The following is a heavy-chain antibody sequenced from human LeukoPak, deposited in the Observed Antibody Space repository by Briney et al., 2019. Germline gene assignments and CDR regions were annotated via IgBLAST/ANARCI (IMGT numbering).Heavy chain of an antibody. CDR1: GYFISSGYY. D-gene: IGHD2-15*01. Sequence: PSETLSLTCTVSGYFISSGYYWSWIRQPPGKGLEWIGEINHSGSTNYNPSLKSRVTISVDKSKNQFSLKLSSVTAADTAVDYCARGCSGGSCYPGFDYWGQGTLVTVSS. J-gene: IGHJ4*02. CDR3: ARGCSGGSCYPGFDY. V-gene: IGHV4-38-2*02. CDR2: INHSGST.